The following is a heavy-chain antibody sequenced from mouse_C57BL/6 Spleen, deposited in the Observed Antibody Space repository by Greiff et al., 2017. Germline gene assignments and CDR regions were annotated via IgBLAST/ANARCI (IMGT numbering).Heavy chain of an antibody. D-gene: IGHD5-2*01. CDR1: GFTFSSYG. J-gene: IGHJ2*01. CDR3: ARQANPYPDFPRGNYFDF. Sequence: EVKLMESGGDLVKPGGSLKLSCAASGFTFSSYGMSWVRQTQDKRLEWVATISSGGSYTYYPDSVKGRFTISRDNAKNTLYLQMSSLKSEDTAMYYCARQANPYPDFPRGNYFDFWGQGTTLTVSS. CDR2: ISSGGSYT. V-gene: IGHV5-6*01.